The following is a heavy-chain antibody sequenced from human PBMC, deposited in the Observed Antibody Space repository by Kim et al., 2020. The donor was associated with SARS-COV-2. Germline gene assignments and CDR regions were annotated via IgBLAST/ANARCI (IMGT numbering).Heavy chain of an antibody. D-gene: IGHD6-19*01. V-gene: IGHV4-39*07. J-gene: IGHJ6*02. CDR3: ARARLAGNYYYGMDV. Sequence: PYLKSRVTISVDTSKNQFYLKLSSVTAADTAVYYCARARLAGNYYYGMDVWGQGTTVTVSS.